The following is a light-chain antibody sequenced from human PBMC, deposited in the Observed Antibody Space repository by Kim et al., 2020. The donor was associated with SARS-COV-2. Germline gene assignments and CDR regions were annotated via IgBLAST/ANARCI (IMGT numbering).Light chain of an antibody. V-gene: IGKV3-11*01. CDR1: QRVRNY. J-gene: IGKJ4*01. Sequence: LSPGERSTLSCRASQRVRNYLAWDQHNPGQAPRLLIYDASNRATGIPARFSGSGSGTDFTLTISSLEFEDSAVYYCHQCYSWPLTFGGGTKVDIK. CDR3: HQCYSWPLT. CDR2: DAS.